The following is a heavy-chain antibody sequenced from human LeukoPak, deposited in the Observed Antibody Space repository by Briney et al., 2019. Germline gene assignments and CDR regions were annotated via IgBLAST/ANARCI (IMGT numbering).Heavy chain of an antibody. D-gene: IGHD3-22*01. CDR3: ARAKYDSSGYYYSGFDI. CDR2: IRSSGSTI. Sequence: GGSLRLSCAASGFTFSSYEMMWVRQAPGKGLEWISYIRSSGSTIYSADSVKGRFTMSRDNDKKSLYVQMNSLRAEDTAVYYCARAKYDSSGYYYSGFDIWGQGTMVTVSS. V-gene: IGHV3-48*03. CDR1: GFTFSSYE. J-gene: IGHJ3*02.